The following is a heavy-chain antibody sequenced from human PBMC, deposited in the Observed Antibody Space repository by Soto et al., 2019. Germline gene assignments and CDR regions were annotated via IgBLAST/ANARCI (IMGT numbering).Heavy chain of an antibody. J-gene: IGHJ5*02. CDR3: ARDRVFDP. V-gene: IGHV3-33*01. Sequence: QVQLVESGGGVVQPGRSLRLSCAASGFTFSSHGMHWVRQAPGKGLEWLAVIWYDGSNKYYADSVKGRFTISRDNSKNTLYLQMNSLRAEDTAVYYCARDRVFDPWGQGTLVTVSS. CDR2: IWYDGSNK. CDR1: GFTFSSHG.